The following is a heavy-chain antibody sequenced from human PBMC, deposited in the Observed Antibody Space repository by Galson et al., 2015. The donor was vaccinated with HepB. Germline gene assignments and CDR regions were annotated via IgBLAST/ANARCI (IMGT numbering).Heavy chain of an antibody. V-gene: IGHV3-73*01. CDR1: GFIFSGSA. Sequence: LRLSCAASGFIFSGSAIDWVRQASGKGPEWVGRIRSKASYYATLYVPSLKGRFTISRDDSKNMAYLHMRSLKTEDTAVYYCIRLGDLSGYSSRWGQGTLVTVSS. D-gene: IGHD2-2*01. J-gene: IGHJ4*02. CDR3: IRLGDLSGYSSR. CDR2: IRSKASYYAT.